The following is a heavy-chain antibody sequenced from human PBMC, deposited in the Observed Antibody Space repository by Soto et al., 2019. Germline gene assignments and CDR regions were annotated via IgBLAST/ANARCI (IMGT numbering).Heavy chain of an antibody. CDR2: IIPIFGTT. V-gene: IGHV1-69*12. J-gene: IGHJ6*02. CDR3: ARPSGGSLEDSYYYAVDV. CDR1: GGTFSSYA. Sequence: QVQLVQSGAEVKKPGSSVNVSCKASGGTFSSYAISWVRQAPGQGLEWMGGIIPIFGTTNYALKFQGRLSIAADDSSSTAYMELSSLTSDDTAVYYCARPSGGSLEDSYYYAVDVWGQGTTVIVSS. D-gene: IGHD2-15*01.